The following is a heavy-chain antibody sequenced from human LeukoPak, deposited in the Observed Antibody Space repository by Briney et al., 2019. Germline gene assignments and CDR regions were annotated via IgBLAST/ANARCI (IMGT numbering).Heavy chain of an antibody. J-gene: IGHJ4*02. V-gene: IGHV3-7*01. CDR2: IKQAGSEK. CDR1: GFTLCSYW. D-gene: IGHD3-10*01. CDR3: ARDLRGYGD. Sequence: RGGALRVSCAASGFTLCSYWMSWVRQAPGEGLEWVANIKQAGSEKYNVASVKGRFTISRDNAKNSLYLQINSLRAEDTAVYYCARDLRGYGDWGQGTLVTVSS.